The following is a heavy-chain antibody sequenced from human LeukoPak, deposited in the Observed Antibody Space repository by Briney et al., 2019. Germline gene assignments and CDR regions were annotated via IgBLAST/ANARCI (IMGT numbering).Heavy chain of an antibody. CDR3: AKDKDVGLPASYLDC. CDR1: GFTFSSHG. CDR2: ISYDGSNK. D-gene: IGHD3-16*02. J-gene: IGHJ4*02. V-gene: IGHV3-30*18. Sequence: GGSLRLSCATSGFTFSSHGMHWVRQAPGKGLERVAVISYDGSNKYYADSVKGRFTISRDNSKNTLYLQMNSLRAEDTAVYYCAKDKDVGLPASYLDCWGQGTLVTVSS.